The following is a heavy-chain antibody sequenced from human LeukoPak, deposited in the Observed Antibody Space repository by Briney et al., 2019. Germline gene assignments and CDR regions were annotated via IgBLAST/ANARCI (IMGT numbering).Heavy chain of an antibody. CDR1: GGSISSDY. D-gene: IGHD4-17*01. Sequence: SETLSLTCTVSGGSISSDYWSWIRQPPGKGLEWIGEIYHSGSTNYNPSLKSRVTISVDKSKNQFSLKLSSVTAADTAVYYCARDYGDYVASFFDYWGQGTLVTVSS. CDR2: IYHSGST. CDR3: ARDYGDYVASFFDY. V-gene: IGHV4-59*12. J-gene: IGHJ4*02.